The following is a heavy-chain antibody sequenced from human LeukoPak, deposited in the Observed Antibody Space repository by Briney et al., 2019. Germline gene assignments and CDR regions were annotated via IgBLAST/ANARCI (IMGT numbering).Heavy chain of an antibody. CDR2: ISYDGSNK. V-gene: IGHV3-30*18. Sequence: PGRSLRLSCAASGFTFSSYGMHWVRQAPGKGLEWVAVISYDGSNKYYADSVKGRFTISRDNSKNTLYLQMKSLRAEDTAVYYCAKDYIVVLVAVSGWFDSWGQGTLVTVSS. D-gene: IGHD2-15*01. CDR1: GFTFSSYG. J-gene: IGHJ5*01. CDR3: AKDYIVVLVAVSGWFDS.